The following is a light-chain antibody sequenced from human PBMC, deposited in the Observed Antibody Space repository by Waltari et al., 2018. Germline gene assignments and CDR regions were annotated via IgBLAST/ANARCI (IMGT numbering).Light chain of an antibody. V-gene: IGKV1-39*01. CDR3: QQSYSTPQT. CDR2: AAS. J-gene: IGKJ1*01. Sequence: DIQMTQSPSSLSASVGDRVTITCRASQSISSYLNWYQQKPGKAPKLLIYAASSLQSGVPSRFRGSGSGTDFTLTISSLQPEDFATDYGQQSYSTPQTFGQGTKVEIK. CDR1: QSISSY.